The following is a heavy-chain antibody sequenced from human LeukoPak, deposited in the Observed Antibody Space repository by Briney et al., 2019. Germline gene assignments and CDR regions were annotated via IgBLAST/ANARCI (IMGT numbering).Heavy chain of an antibody. Sequence: PAETLSLICSVSGGSISSYYWSWIRQPPGKGLEWIGYVYYSGSTNYNPSLKNRVTISVDTSKNQFSLRLNSATAADTAVYYCARNFRGLWSGYYDLREYYYGLDVWGQGTTVTVSS. J-gene: IGHJ6*02. V-gene: IGHV4-59*01. CDR2: VYYSGST. D-gene: IGHD3-3*01. CDR3: ARNFRGLWSGYYDLREYYYGLDV. CDR1: GGSISSYY.